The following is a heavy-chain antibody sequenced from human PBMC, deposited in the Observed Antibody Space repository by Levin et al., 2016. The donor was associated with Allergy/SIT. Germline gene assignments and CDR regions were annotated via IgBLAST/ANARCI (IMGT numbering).Heavy chain of an antibody. CDR1: GGSISSSSYY. D-gene: IGHD5-24*01. CDR2: IYYSGST. J-gene: IGHJ4*02. V-gene: IGHV4-39*01. Sequence: SETLSLTCTVSGGSISSSSYYWGWIRQPPGKGLEWIGSIYYSGSTYYNPSLKSRVTISVDTSKNQFSLKLSSVTAADTAVYYCARHYAVRDGYNSLFDYWGQGTLVTVSS. CDR3: ARHYAVRDGYNSLFDY.